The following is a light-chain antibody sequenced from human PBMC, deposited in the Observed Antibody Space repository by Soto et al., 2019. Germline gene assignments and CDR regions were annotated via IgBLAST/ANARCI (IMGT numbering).Light chain of an antibody. CDR1: NIGSKS. CDR3: QVWDSSCDHVV. CDR2: DDS. Sequence: SYELTQPPSVSVAPGQTARITCGGNNIGSKSVHWYQQKPCQAPVLVVYDDSDRPSGITERFSGSNSGNTAALAISRVEAGDEADYYCQVWDSSCDHVVFGGGTQLTVL. J-gene: IGLJ2*01. V-gene: IGLV3-21*02.